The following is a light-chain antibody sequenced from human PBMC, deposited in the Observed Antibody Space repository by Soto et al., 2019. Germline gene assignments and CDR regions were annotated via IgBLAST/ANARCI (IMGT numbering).Light chain of an antibody. Sequence: EIVLTQSPGTLSLSPGERATLSCRASQTVSSNYLAWYQQKPGQAPRLLIYGASNKATGIPDRFSGSGSGTDFTLTINRLEPEDFVVYYCQQYGSSPQTFGQGTKLEIK. CDR2: GAS. J-gene: IGKJ2*01. V-gene: IGKV3-20*01. CDR3: QQYGSSPQT. CDR1: QTVSSNY.